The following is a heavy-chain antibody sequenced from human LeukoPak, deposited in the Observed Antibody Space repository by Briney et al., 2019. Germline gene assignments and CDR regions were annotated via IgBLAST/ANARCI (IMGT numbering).Heavy chain of an antibody. D-gene: IGHD3-10*01. CDR3: ARGRIYYGSGVRDYCYCGMDV. Sequence: GSVKVSCKASGYTFTSYDINWVRQATGQGLGWMGWMNPNSGNTGYAQKFQGRVTMTRNTSISTAYMELSSLRSEDTAVYYCARGRIYYGSGVRDYCYCGMDVWGQGTTVTVSS. CDR2: MNPNSGNT. V-gene: IGHV1-8*01. J-gene: IGHJ6*02. CDR1: GYTFTSYD.